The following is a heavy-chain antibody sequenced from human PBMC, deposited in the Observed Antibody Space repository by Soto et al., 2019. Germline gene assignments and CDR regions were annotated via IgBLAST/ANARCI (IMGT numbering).Heavy chain of an antibody. Sequence: PGGSLRLSCAASGFTFSSYAMNWVRQAPGKGLEWVSTIRTSVGDTYYAASVKGRFTISRDNAKNSLYLQMNSLRAEDTAVYYCARAGVFPGIAVAGAPARRYYYGMDVWGQGTTVTVSS. V-gene: IGHV3-21*01. D-gene: IGHD6-19*01. J-gene: IGHJ6*02. CDR2: IRTSVGDT. CDR3: ARAGVFPGIAVAGAPARRYYYGMDV. CDR1: GFTFSSYA.